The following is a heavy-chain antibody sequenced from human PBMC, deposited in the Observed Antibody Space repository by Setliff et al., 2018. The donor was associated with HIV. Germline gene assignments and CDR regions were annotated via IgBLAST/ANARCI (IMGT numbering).Heavy chain of an antibody. CDR2: ISAYSGDT. CDR1: GYPFSGYG. J-gene: IGHJ4*02. Sequence: ASVKVSCKASGYPFSGYGISWVRQAPGQGLEWMGWISAYSGDTNYAQKFQGRLTMTTDTSTSTAYMELRSLRSDDTAMYYCARPGGSYGDYRDFDYWGQGALVTVSS. D-gene: IGHD4-17*01. CDR3: ARPGGSYGDYRDFDY. V-gene: IGHV1-18*01.